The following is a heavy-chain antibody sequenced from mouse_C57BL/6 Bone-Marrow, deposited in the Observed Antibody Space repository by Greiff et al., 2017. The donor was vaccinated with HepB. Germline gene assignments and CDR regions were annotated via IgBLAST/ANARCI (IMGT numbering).Heavy chain of an antibody. CDR2: IYPGDGDT. D-gene: IGHD3-2*02. CDR1: GYAFSSSW. J-gene: IGHJ4*01. V-gene: IGHV1-82*01. Sequence: QVQLKESGPELVKPGASVKISCKASGYAFSSSWMNWVKQRPGKGLEWIGRIYPGDGDTNYNGKFKGKATLTADKSSSTAYMQLSSLTSEDSAVYFCARVDSSGYWAMDYWGQGTSVTVSS. CDR3: ARVDSSGYWAMDY.